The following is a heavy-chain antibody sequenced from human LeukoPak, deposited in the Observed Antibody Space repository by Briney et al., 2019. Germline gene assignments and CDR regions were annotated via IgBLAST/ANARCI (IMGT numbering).Heavy chain of an antibody. J-gene: IGHJ4*02. CDR3: ARVLNPVRGPLDY. CDR2: ISGSGGST. D-gene: IGHD3-10*01. Sequence: GGSLRLSCAASGFTFSSYAMSWVRQAPGKGLEWVSAISGSGGSTYYADSVKGRFTISRDNSKNTLYLQMNSLRAEDTAVYYCARVLNPVRGPLDYWGQGTLVTVSS. CDR1: GFTFSSYA. V-gene: IGHV3-23*01.